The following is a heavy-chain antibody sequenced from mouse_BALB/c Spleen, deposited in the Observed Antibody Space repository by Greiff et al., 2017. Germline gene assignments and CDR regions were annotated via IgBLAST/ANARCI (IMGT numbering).Heavy chain of an antibody. CDR2: ISDGGSDT. Sequence: EVQLVESGGGLVKPGGSLKLSCAASGFTFSDYYMHWVRQTPEKRLEWVASISDGGSDTYYPDKVKGRITISRDNAKNNLYLQMSSLRSEDTAMYYCARGGGDDRGGYWGQGTTLTVSS. CDR3: ARGGGDDRGGY. V-gene: IGHV5-4*02. J-gene: IGHJ2*01. CDR1: GFTFSDYY.